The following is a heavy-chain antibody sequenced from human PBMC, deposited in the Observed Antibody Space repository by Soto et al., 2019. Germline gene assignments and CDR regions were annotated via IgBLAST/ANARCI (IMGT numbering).Heavy chain of an antibody. D-gene: IGHD2-2*02. CDR1: GGTFSSYA. J-gene: IGHJ5*02. V-gene: IGHV1-69*01. Sequence: QVQLVQSGAEVKKPGSSVKVSCKASGGTFSSYAISWVRQAPGQGLEWMGGIIPIFGTANYAQKFQGRVTITADESTSTAYMGLSSLRSEDTAVYYCARTPLYCSSTSCYTGWFDPWGQGTLVTVSS. CDR2: IIPIFGTA. CDR3: ARTPLYCSSTSCYTGWFDP.